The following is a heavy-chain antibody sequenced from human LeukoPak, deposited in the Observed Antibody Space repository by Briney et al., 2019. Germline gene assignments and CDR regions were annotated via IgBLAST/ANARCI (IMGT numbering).Heavy chain of an antibody. V-gene: IGHV4-38-2*01. J-gene: IGHJ3*02. CDR2: IYHSGST. CDR1: GYSISSGYY. D-gene: IGHD3-3*01. CDR3: ARPGPYDSSI. Sequence: SETLSLTCAVSGYSISSGYYWGWIRQPPGKGLEWIGSIYHSGSTQYNPSLKSRVTISIDTSKNQISLKLSSVTAADTAVYYCARPGPYDSSIWGQGTMVTVSS.